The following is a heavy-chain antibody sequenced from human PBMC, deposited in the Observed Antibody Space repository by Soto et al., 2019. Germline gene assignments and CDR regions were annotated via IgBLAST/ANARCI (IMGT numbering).Heavy chain of an antibody. Sequence: SVKLSCKDSGYTLTSYDINWVRQTAGQGLEWMGWMSPKTANTGYAQKFQGRVTMTRSTSISTAYMELSSLTSEDTAVYYCTGGPPNWGFDSWGQGTPVTVSS. CDR3: TGGPPNWGFDS. V-gene: IGHV1-8*01. CDR2: MSPKTANT. CDR1: GYTLTSYD. D-gene: IGHD7-27*01. J-gene: IGHJ5*01.